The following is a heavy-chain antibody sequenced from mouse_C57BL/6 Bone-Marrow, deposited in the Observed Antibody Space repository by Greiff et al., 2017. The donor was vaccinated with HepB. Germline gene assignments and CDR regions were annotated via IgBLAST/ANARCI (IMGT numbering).Heavy chain of an antibody. Sequence: QVQLQQSAAELVKPGASVKMSCKASGYTFTSYWITWVKQRPGQGLEWIGDIYPGSGSTNYNEKFKSKATLTVDTSSSTAYMQLSSLTSEDSAVYYCARREQLRPIFDYWGQGTTLTVSS. CDR2: IYPGSGST. CDR1: GYTFTSYW. V-gene: IGHV1-55*01. CDR3: ARREQLRPIFDY. D-gene: IGHD3-2*02. J-gene: IGHJ2*01.